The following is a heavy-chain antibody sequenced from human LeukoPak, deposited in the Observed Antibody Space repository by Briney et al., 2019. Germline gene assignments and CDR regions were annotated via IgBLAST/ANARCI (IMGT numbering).Heavy chain of an antibody. CDR3: AKDRRDWNDEPRGEVCWFDP. Sequence: PGGSLRLSCAASGFTFSSYAMSWVRQAPGKGLEWVSAISGSGGSTYYADSVKGRFTISRDNSKNTLYLQMNSLRAEDTAVYYCAKDRRDWNDEPRGEVCWFDPWGQGTLVTVSS. J-gene: IGHJ5*02. D-gene: IGHD1-1*01. CDR1: GFTFSSYA. V-gene: IGHV3-23*01. CDR2: ISGSGGST.